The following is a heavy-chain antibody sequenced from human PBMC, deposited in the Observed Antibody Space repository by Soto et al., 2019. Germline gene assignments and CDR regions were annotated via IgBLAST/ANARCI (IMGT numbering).Heavy chain of an antibody. D-gene: IGHD4-17*01. CDR1: GFAFSDYY. V-gene: IGHV3-11*01. Sequence: GGSLRLSCAASGFAFSDYYMSWIRQAPGKGLEWVSYISSSGSTIYYADSVKGRFTISRDNAKNSLYLQMNSLRAEDTAVYYCARTHYGGNSRWFDPWGQGTLVTSPQ. J-gene: IGHJ5*02. CDR2: ISSSGSTI. CDR3: ARTHYGGNSRWFDP.